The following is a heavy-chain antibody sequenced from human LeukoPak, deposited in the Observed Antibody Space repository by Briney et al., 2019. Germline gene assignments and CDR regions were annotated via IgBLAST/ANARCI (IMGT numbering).Heavy chain of an antibody. CDR1: GFTFTDSY. V-gene: IGHV3-11*03. J-gene: IGHJ4*02. D-gene: IGHD5-18*01. CDR2: ITSSSTYT. Sequence: GGSPRLSCAASGFTFTDSYMSWIRQAPGKGLEWVSYITSSSTYTNYADSVKGRFIISRDNAKNSLFLQMGSLRAEDTAVYYCARVRGYGFGRPTGYFDYWGQGTLVTVSS. CDR3: ARVRGYGFGRPTGYFDY.